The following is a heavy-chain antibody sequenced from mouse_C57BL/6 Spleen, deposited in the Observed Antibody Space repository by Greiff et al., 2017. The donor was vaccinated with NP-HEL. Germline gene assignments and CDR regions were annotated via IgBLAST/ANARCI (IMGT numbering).Heavy chain of an antibody. V-gene: IGHV1-22*01. CDR1: GYTFTDYN. D-gene: IGHD2-4*01. Sequence: EVQLQQSGPELVKPGASVKMSCKASGYTFTDYNMHWVKQSHGKSLEWIGYINPNNGGTSYNQKFKGKATLTVNKSSSTAYMELRSLTSEDSAVYYCARGLRQEAWFAYWGQGTLVTVSA. CDR2: INPNNGGT. CDR3: ARGLRQEAWFAY. J-gene: IGHJ3*01.